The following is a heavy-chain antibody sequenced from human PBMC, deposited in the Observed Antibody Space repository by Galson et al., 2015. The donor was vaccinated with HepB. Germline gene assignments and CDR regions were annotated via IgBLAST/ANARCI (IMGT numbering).Heavy chain of an antibody. Sequence: SVTVSCKVSGYTLTKFSMHWVRQAPGNGLEWMGGFDPADGETVYAQKFQGRVTMTEDISTDTAYMELRSLRSEDTAVYYCAAFVVLLGLGPWGPGTLGTGSS. J-gene: IGHJ5*02. D-gene: IGHD2-21*01. CDR1: GYTLTKFS. CDR3: AAFVVLLGLGP. CDR2: FDPADGET. V-gene: IGHV1-24*01.